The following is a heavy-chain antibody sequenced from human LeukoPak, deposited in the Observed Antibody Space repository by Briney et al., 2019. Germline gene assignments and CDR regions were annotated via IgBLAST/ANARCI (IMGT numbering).Heavy chain of an antibody. CDR1: GFTFSSYA. D-gene: IGHD3-22*01. CDR3: AKRTLYYYDSSGYYYDY. Sequence: GGSLRLSCAASGFTFSSYAMSWVRQAPGKGLEWVSAISGSGGSTYCVDSVKGRFTISRDNSKNTLYLQMNSLRAEDTAVYYCAKRTLYYYDSSGYYYDYWGQGTLVTVSS. CDR2: ISGSGGST. J-gene: IGHJ4*02. V-gene: IGHV3-23*01.